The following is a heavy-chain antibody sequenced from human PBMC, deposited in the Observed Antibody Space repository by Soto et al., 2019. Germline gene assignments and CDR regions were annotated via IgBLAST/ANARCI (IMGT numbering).Heavy chain of an antibody. V-gene: IGHV3-11*01. CDR2: ISSSGSTK. J-gene: IGHJ3*02. CDR1: GFTFGDYA. CDR3: ARSYYYGSGGHAFDI. Sequence: PGGSLRLSCTASGFTFGDYAMSWFRQAPGKGLEWVSYISSSGSTKHYADSVKGRFTISRDNAKNSLYLQMNSLIAEYTAVFYFARSYYYGSGGHAFDIWGQGTMVTVSS. D-gene: IGHD3-10*01.